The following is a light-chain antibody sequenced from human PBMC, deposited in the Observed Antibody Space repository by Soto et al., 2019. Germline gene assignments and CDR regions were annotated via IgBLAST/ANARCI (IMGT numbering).Light chain of an antibody. CDR1: QSVNGNY. CDR3: QQYGSSIRYT. J-gene: IGKJ2*01. V-gene: IGKV3-20*01. CDR2: GAS. Sequence: EIVLTQSPGTLSLSPGERATLSCRASQSVNGNYLTWYQQKPGQAPRLLIYGASTRATGTPDRFSGSGSGTVFTLTISRLEPEDFAVYYCQQYGSSIRYTFGQGTKLEIK.